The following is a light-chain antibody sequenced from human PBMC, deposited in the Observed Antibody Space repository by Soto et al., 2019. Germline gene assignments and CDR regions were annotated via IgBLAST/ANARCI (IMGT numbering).Light chain of an antibody. CDR1: SSDVGSYNY. Sequence: QSALTQPASVSGSPGQSITISCTGTSSDVGSYNYVSWYQQHPGKAPKLMIYEVSNRPSGVSDRFSGSKSGNTASLTISGLQAEDEADYYCSSYTSLATRVFGGGTTLTVL. V-gene: IGLV2-14*01. J-gene: IGLJ3*02. CDR3: SSYTSLATRV. CDR2: EVS.